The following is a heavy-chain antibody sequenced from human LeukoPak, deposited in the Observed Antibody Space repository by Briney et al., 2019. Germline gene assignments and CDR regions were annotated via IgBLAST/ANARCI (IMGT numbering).Heavy chain of an antibody. CDR2: IKQDGSEK. D-gene: IGHD4-23*01. CDR1: GFTLSSYW. J-gene: IGHJ4*02. V-gene: IGHV3-7*01. CDR3: ARAIGKSEGY. Sequence: GGSLRFSCAASGFTLSSYWMSWVRQAPGKGLEWVANIKQDGSEKYYVDSVKGRFTISRDNAKNSVYLQMNSLRAEDTAAYYCARAIGKSEGYWGQGTLVTVSS.